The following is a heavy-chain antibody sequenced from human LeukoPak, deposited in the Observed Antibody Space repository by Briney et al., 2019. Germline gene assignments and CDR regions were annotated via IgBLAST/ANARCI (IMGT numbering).Heavy chain of an antibody. D-gene: IGHD6-13*01. CDR1: GFTFSSYR. V-gene: IGHV3-21*03. Sequence: PGGSLRLSCAASGFTFSSYRMNWVRQAPGKGLEWVSSISSSSAYMSYADSVKGRFTISRDNAKNSLYLQMNSLRAEDTAVYYCARGSLEQLSHAIDIWGQGTMVTVSS. J-gene: IGHJ3*02. CDR3: ARGSLEQLSHAIDI. CDR2: ISSSSAYM.